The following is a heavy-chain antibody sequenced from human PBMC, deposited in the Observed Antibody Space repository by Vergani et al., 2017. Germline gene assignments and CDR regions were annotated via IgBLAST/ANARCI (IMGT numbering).Heavy chain of an antibody. CDR2: MNPNSGNT. V-gene: IGHV1-8*03. J-gene: IGHJ3*02. CDR3: AIDSSGYYVDAFDI. D-gene: IGHD3-22*01. Sequence: QVQLVQSGAEVKKPGASVKVSCKASGYTFTSYDINWVRQATGQGLEWMGWMNPNSGNTGYAQKCQGRVTITRNTSISTAYMELSSLRSEDTAVYYCAIDSSGYYVDAFDIWGQGTMVTVSS. CDR1: GYTFTSYD.